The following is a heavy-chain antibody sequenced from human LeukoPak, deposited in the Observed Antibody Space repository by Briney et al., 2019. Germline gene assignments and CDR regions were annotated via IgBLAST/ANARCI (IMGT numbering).Heavy chain of an antibody. D-gene: IGHD3-16*01. CDR1: GGSISSYY. J-gene: IGHJ4*02. CDR3: ARGGRDGYKWPFNY. V-gene: IGHV4-59*08. Sequence: SETLSLTCTVSGGSISSYYWSWIRQPPGKGLEWIGYIYYSGSTNYNPSLKSRVTISVDTSKNQFSLKLSSVTAADTAVYYCARGGRDGYKWPFNYWGQGTLVTVSS. CDR2: IYYSGST.